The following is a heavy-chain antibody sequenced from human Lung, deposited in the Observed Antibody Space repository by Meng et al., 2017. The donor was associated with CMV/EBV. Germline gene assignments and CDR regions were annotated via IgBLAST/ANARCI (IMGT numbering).Heavy chain of an antibody. CDR3: AKSSIPLKVRRFYD. Sequence: SXEGSGFTFSRNTMSWVRQAPGKGLEWVSTIVGGGGKTYYADFAKGRFTFSTDKSKTTLFLQMNSLRAEDTAIYYCAKSSIPLKVRRFYDWGQGTLVAVSS. CDR2: IVGGGGKT. CDR1: GFTFSRNT. D-gene: IGHD6-6*01. J-gene: IGHJ4*02. V-gene: IGHV3-23*01.